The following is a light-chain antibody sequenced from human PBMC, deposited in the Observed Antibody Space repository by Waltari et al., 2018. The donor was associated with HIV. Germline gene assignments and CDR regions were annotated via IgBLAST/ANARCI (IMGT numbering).Light chain of an antibody. V-gene: IGLV3-21*01. CDR2: DDD. CDR3: QVWDSGSDHV. J-gene: IGLJ1*01. CDR1: NIGNRD. Sequence: SYVLTQPPSITVAPGKTAKITFGGNNIGNRDVHWYQPKPGQAPILVIYDDDDRPSGLPERFSGSNADNTATLTINRVEVGDEADYYCQVWDSGSDHVFGSGTTVTVL.